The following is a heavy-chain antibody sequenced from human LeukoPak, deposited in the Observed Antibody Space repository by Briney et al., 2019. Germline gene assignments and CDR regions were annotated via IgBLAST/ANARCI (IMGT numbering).Heavy chain of an antibody. Sequence: GGSLRLSCATSGFTFSGGDMHWVRQVSGKGREWVGRMRSKGNKYATEYAASVKGRFTISRDDSKNTAYLQMNSLKTEDTAVYYCIHYGSGSYSTDYWGQGTQVTVSS. CDR3: IHYGSGSYSTDY. V-gene: IGHV3-73*01. CDR1: GFTFSGGD. CDR2: MRSKGNKYAT. J-gene: IGHJ4*02. D-gene: IGHD3-10*01.